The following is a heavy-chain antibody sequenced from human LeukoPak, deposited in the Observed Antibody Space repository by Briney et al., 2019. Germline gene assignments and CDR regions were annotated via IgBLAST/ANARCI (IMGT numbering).Heavy chain of an antibody. D-gene: IGHD6-6*01. CDR3: ARQRRSIAARPFDY. CDR2: IYPGDSDT. Sequence: GASLQISCKGSGYIFTSYWIGWVRQLPGKGLEWMGIIYPGDSDTRYSPSFQGQVTISADKSISTAYLQWSSLKASDTAMYYCARQRRSIAARPFDYWGQGTLVTVSS. V-gene: IGHV5-51*01. CDR1: GYIFTSYW. J-gene: IGHJ4*02.